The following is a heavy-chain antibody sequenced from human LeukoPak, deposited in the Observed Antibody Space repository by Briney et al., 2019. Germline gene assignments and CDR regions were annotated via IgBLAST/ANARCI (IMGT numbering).Heavy chain of an antibody. J-gene: IGHJ3*02. CDR1: GGSISSGGFY. D-gene: IGHD3-22*01. Sequence: PSETLSLTCTVSGGSISSGGFYWSWLRQPPGKGLEWIGYISHGGSTYYNPSLKSRVTISVDTSKSQFSLKLSSVTAADTAVYYCARQFTYYYDSSGLGPGAFDIWGQGTMVTVSS. V-gene: IGHV4-30-2*01. CDR3: ARQFTYYYDSSGLGPGAFDI. CDR2: ISHGGST.